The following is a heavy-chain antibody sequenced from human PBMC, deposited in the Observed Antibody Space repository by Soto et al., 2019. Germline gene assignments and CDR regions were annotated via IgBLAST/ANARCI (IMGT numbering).Heavy chain of an antibody. J-gene: IGHJ6*01. CDR2: FDPADGET. CDR1: ADTFTSYY. CDR3: ARELPTGTDPYYSYYRLDV. Sequence: PAKVSCNAPADTFTSYYIPWVRQAPGHGLEWMGGFDPADGETIYAQKFQGRVTITADESTSTAYKELSSLSSEDTAVYYCARELPTGTDPYYSYYRLDVWGQATTVTVST. V-gene: IGHV1-69*13. D-gene: IGHD1-1*01.